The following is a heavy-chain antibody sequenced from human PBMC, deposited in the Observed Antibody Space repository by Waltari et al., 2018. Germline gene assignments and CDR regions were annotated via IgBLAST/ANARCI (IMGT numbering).Heavy chain of an antibody. CDR2: MYSDGRT. CDR3: ATKPTDSAWYER. D-gene: IGHD4-4*01. V-gene: IGHV3-53*01. CDR1: GFTVSTNY. Sequence: EVQLVESGGGLIQPGGSLRLSCAASGFTVSTNYMSWVRQAPGKGLGWVSVMYSDGRTYYAASGEGRFTISRDESKNTLYLQMNSLGLEDTAVYYCATKPTDSAWYERWGQGTLVTVSS. J-gene: IGHJ5*02.